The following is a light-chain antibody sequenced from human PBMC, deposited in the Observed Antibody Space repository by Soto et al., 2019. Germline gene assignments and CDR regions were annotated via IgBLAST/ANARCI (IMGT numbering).Light chain of an antibody. V-gene: IGKV1-33*01. J-gene: IGKJ3*01. Sequence: DLQMTQSPSSLSASVGDRVTITCQASQDISNSLNWYQQKPGKAPKLLIYDASNLETGVPSRFSGSGSGTDFTFAISSLQPEDIATYYCQQYDNLPSFTFGPGTKVDIK. CDR3: QQYDNLPSFT. CDR2: DAS. CDR1: QDISNS.